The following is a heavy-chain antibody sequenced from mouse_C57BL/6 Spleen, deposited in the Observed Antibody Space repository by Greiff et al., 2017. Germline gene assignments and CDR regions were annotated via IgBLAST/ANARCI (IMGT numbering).Heavy chain of an antibody. CDR3: AREGLLRGWFAY. J-gene: IGHJ3*01. Sequence: QVQLQQPGAELVRPGSSVKLSCKASGYTFTSHWMDWVKQRPGQGLEWIGNIYPSDSETHYNQKFKDKATLTVDKSSSTAYMQLSRLTSEDSAVXYCAREGLLRGWFAYWGQGTLVTVSA. CDR1: GYTFTSHW. D-gene: IGHD2-12*01. V-gene: IGHV1-61*01. CDR2: IYPSDSET.